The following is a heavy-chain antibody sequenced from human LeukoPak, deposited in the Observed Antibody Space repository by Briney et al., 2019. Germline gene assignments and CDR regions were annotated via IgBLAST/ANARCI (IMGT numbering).Heavy chain of an antibody. V-gene: IGHV4-31*03. CDR1: GGSISSGGYY. CDR2: IHYSGST. J-gene: IGHJ5*02. Sequence: SETLSLTCTVSGGSISSGGYYWSWIRQHPGKGLEWIGHIHYSGSTYYNPSLKSRVTISVDTSKNQFSLKLSSVIAADTAVYYCVRAYGETWFDPWGQGTLVTVSS. CDR3: VRAYGETWFDP. D-gene: IGHD3-10*01.